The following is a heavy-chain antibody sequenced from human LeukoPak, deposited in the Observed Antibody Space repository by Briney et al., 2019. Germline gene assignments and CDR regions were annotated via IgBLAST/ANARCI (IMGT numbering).Heavy chain of an antibody. Sequence: ETLSLTCGVSGGSFSGYYWSWIRQSPGKGLEWIGEINESGSTDYNPSLMSRVTISLDTSKNQFSLKLSSMTAADTAVYYCARDSYYYGSGSYSLIWFDPWGQGTLVTVSS. D-gene: IGHD3-10*01. J-gene: IGHJ5*02. CDR1: GGSFSGYY. V-gene: IGHV4-34*01. CDR2: INESGST. CDR3: ARDSYYYGSGSYSLIWFDP.